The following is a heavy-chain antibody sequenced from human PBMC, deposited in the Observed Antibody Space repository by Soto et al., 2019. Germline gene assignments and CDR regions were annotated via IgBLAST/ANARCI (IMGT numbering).Heavy chain of an antibody. J-gene: IGHJ5*02. CDR1: GFTFSSYD. Sequence: QVQRVESGGGVVQPGRSLRLSCAASGFTFSSYDMHWVRQAPGKGLEWVAVISYDGSNKYYADSVKGRFTISRDNSKNTLYLQMNSLRAEDTAVYYCAKDHRRIAVAAPLGPWGQGTLVTVSS. V-gene: IGHV3-30*18. CDR2: ISYDGSNK. D-gene: IGHD6-19*01. CDR3: AKDHRRIAVAAPLGP.